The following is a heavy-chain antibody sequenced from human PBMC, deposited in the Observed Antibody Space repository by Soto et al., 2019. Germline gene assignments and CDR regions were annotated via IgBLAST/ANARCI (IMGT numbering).Heavy chain of an antibody. Sequence: GGSLRLSWAASGFTFSSYGMHWVRQAPGKGLEWVAVISYDGSNKYYADSVKGRFTISRDNSKNTLYLQMNSLRAEDTAVYYCAKDRGSGSYYIREYFDYWGQGTLVTVPS. J-gene: IGHJ4*02. D-gene: IGHD1-26*01. CDR2: ISYDGSNK. CDR1: GFTFSSYG. V-gene: IGHV3-30*18. CDR3: AKDRGSGSYYIREYFDY.